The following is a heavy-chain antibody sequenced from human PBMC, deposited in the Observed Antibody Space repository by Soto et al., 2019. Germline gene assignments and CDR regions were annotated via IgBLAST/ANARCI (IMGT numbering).Heavy chain of an antibody. J-gene: IGHJ3*02. CDR2: IYWDGDK. CDR1: GFSLNTTAVG. CDR3: AHREGDYYVWGSYKDAFDM. V-gene: IGHV2-5*02. D-gene: IGHD3-16*01. Sequence: QITLKESGPTLVKPTQTLTLTCTFSGFSLNTTAVGVGWIRQPPGKALEWLALIYWDGDKRYSPSLKSRLAITKDTSKNQVVLKMTNMDPVDTATYYCAHREGDYYVWGSYKDAFDMWGRGTMVTVSS.